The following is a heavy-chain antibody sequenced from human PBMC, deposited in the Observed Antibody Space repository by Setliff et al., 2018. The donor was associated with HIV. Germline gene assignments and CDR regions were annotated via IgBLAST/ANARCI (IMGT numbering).Heavy chain of an antibody. Sequence: ASVKVSCKASGYSFTTYGISWVRQAPGQGLEWVGWISVYNGQTLYAQKVQDRITVTMDIPKDTAYMELRGLTPDDTALYYCARGHHFYWYFDLWGPGTLVTVSS. J-gene: IGHJ2*01. CDR3: ARGHHFYWYFDL. V-gene: IGHV1-18*01. CDR1: GYSFTTYG. CDR2: ISVYNGQT.